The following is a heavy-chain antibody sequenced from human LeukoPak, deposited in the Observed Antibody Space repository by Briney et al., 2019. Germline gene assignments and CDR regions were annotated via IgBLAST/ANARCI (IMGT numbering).Heavy chain of an antibody. CDR2: INEDGYEK. J-gene: IGHJ5*02. Sequence: GGSLRLSCAASEFTVSSNYMAWVRQAPGKGLEWVANINEDGYEKYYVGSVKGRFTISRDNAKNSLYLHMSGLRVEDTAVYYCAKDPGDKDIDRWFDPWGQGTLVTVSS. CDR1: EFTVSSNY. CDR3: AKDPGDKDIDRWFDP. V-gene: IGHV3-7*03. D-gene: IGHD7-27*01.